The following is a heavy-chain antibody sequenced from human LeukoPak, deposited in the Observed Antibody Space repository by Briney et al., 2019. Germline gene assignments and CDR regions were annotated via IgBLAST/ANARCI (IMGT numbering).Heavy chain of an antibody. D-gene: IGHD4-17*01. V-gene: IGHV1-8*02. Sequence: ASVKVSCKASGGTFSSYAINWVRQATGQGLEWMGWMNPNSGNTGYAQKFQGRVTMTRNTSISTAYMELSSLRSEDTAVYYCARGGTVTRTSDDYWGQGTLVTVSS. CDR2: MNPNSGNT. J-gene: IGHJ4*02. CDR3: ARGGTVTRTSDDY. CDR1: GGTFSSYA.